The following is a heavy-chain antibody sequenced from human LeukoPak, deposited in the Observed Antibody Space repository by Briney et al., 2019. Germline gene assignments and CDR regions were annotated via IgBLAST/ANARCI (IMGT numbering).Heavy chain of an antibody. CDR3: ARLFGGVTTFDY. V-gene: IGHV3-7*01. CDR2: IKPDGSDS. D-gene: IGHD4-17*01. CDR1: GFTFSAFW. J-gene: IGHJ4*02. Sequence: GGSLRLSCAASGFTFSAFWMSWVRQGPGKGLEWVASIKPDGSDSHHVDSVMGRFTISRDNAKNLLYLQMNSLSAEDTAVYYCARLFGGVTTFDYWGQGALVTVSS.